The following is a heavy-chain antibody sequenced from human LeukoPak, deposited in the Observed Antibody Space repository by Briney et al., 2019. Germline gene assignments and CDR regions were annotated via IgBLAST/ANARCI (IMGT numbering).Heavy chain of an antibody. Sequence: SVKVSCKASGGTFSSYAISWVRQAPGQGLEWMGGIIPVFGTANYAQKFQGRVTITTDESTSTAYMELSSLRSEDTAVYYCAVSSGSYLSPDYWGQGTLVTVSS. CDR3: AVSSGSYLSPDY. CDR2: IIPVFGTA. CDR1: GGTFSSYA. V-gene: IGHV1-69*05. D-gene: IGHD1-26*01. J-gene: IGHJ4*02.